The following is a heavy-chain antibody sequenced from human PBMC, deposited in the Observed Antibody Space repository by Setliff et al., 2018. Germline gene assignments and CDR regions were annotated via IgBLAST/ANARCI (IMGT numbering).Heavy chain of an antibody. CDR2: VYHSGGT. D-gene: IGHD3-10*01. Sequence: SETLSLTCTVSGGSISSGSDYWAWIRQPPGKGLEWLGTVYHSGGTYYNPSLKSRVTMSVDTSKNLFSLKLNSVTAADTALYFCARHEFVGGYYGSVTYRHFDYWGQGILVTVSS. J-gene: IGHJ4*02. V-gene: IGHV4-39*01. CDR3: ARHEFVGGYYGSVTYRHFDY. CDR1: GGSISSGSDY.